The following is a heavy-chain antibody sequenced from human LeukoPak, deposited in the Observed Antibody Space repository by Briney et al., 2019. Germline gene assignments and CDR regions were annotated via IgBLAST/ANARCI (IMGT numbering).Heavy chain of an antibody. V-gene: IGHV3-21*01. CDR1: GFTFSSYS. Sequence: GGSLRLSCAASGFTFSSYSMNWVRQAPGKGLEWVSSISSSSSYIYYADSVKGRFTISRDNAKNSLYLQMNSLRAKDTAVYYCARDLGYSYGYADFDYWGQGTLVTVSS. CDR2: ISSSSSYI. D-gene: IGHD5-18*01. J-gene: IGHJ4*02. CDR3: ARDLGYSYGYADFDY.